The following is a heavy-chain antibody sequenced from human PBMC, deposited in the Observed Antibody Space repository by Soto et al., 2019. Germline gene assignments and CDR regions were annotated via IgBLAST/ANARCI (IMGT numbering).Heavy chain of an antibody. CDR2: TYYRSKWYN. J-gene: IGHJ6*03. CDR1: GDSVSSNSAA. V-gene: IGHV6-1*01. CDR3: ARQDVLLWFGELDYYYYYMDV. D-gene: IGHD3-10*01. Sequence: KQSQTLSLTCAISGDSVSSNSAAWNWIRQSPSRGLEWLGRTYYRSKWYNDYAVSVKSRITINPDTSKNQFSLQLNSVTPEDTAVYYCARQDVLLWFGELDYYYYYMDVWGKGTTVTVSS.